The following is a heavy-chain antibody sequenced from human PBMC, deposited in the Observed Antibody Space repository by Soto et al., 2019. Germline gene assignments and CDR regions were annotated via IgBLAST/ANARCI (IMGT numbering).Heavy chain of an antibody. CDR2: IYHSGST. D-gene: IGHD4-17*01. CDR1: GDSFSTGGYS. V-gene: IGHV4-30-2*01. Sequence: TLSLTCAVSGDSFSTGGYSWIWSRQPPGKGLEWIGYIYHSGSTYYNPSLKSRVTISIHRSKNQFSLTLSSVTAADTAVYYCAREGGDPPYFDYWGQGTLGTAPQ. J-gene: IGHJ4*02. CDR3: AREGGDPPYFDY.